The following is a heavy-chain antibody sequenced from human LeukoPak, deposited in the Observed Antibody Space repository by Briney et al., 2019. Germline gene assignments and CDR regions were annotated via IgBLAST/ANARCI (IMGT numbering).Heavy chain of an antibody. Sequence: GGSLRLSCAASGFTFSSYAMHWVRQAPGKGLEWVAVISYDGSNKYYADSVKGRFTISRDNSKNTLYLQMNSLRAEDKAVYYCASGITFIAAAGDYWGQGTLVAVSS. D-gene: IGHD6-13*01. CDR1: GFTFSSYA. V-gene: IGHV3-30-3*01. CDR3: ASGITFIAAAGDY. J-gene: IGHJ4*02. CDR2: ISYDGSNK.